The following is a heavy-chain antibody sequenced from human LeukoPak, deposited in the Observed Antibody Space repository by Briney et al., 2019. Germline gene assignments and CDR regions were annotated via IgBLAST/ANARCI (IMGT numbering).Heavy chain of an antibody. CDR2: INPNSGGT. Sequence: ASVKVSCKASGYTFTGYYMHWVRQAPGQGLERMGRINPNSGGTNYAQKFQGRVTMTRDTSISTAYMELSRLRSDDTAVYYCARDRGGSYSYFDYWGQGTLVTVSS. J-gene: IGHJ4*02. CDR3: ARDRGGSYSYFDY. CDR1: GYTFTGYY. V-gene: IGHV1-2*06. D-gene: IGHD1-26*01.